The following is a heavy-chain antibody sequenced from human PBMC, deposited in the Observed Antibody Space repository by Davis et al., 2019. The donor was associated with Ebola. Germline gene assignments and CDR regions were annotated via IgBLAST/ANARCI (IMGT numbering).Heavy chain of an antibody. CDR2: ISAYNGNT. J-gene: IGHJ4*02. D-gene: IGHD2-21*02. Sequence: ASVKVSCKASGYAFTSYGISWVRQAPGQGLEWMGWISAYNGNTNYAQKLQGRVTMTTDTSTSTAYMELRSLRSDDTAVYYCARGYSPKCRGGDCVNDFWGQGTLVTVST. CDR3: ARGYSPKCRGGDCVNDF. V-gene: IGHV1-18*01. CDR1: GYAFTSYG.